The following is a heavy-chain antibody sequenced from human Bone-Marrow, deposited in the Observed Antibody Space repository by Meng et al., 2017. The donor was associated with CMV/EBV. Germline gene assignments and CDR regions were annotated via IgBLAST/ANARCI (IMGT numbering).Heavy chain of an antibody. CDR1: GFTFSSYE. D-gene: IGHD3-10*01. CDR3: ASTGTMVRGVIFAFDI. J-gene: IGHJ3*02. V-gene: IGHV3-48*03. Sequence: GGSLRLSCAASGFTFSSYEMNWVRQAPGKGLEWVSYISSSGSTIYYADSVKGRFTISRDNAKNSLYLQMNSLRAEDTAVYYCASTGTMVRGVIFAFDIWGQGTMVTVSS. CDR2: ISSSGSTI.